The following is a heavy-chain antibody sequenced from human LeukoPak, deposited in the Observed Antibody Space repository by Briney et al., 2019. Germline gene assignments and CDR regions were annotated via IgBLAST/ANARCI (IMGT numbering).Heavy chain of an antibody. D-gene: IGHD1-26*01. J-gene: IGHJ4*02. CDR1: GFTFSDRY. V-gene: IGHV3-72*01. CDR2: SRNKANSYTT. CDR3: TRSGSYRGGDY. Sequence: HPGGSLRLSCAASGFTFSDRYMDWVRQAPGKGLEWVGRSRNKANSYTTEYAASVKGRFTISRDDSKNSVHLQMNSLKTEDTAVYYCTRSGSYRGGDYWGQGTLVTVSS.